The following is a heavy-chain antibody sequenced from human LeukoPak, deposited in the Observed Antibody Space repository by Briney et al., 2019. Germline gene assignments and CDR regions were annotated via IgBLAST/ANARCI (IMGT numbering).Heavy chain of an antibody. CDR1: GGTFSSYA. CDR3: ARAYSSRPTYAFDI. Sequence: GASVKVSCKASGGTFSSYAISWVRQAPGQGLEWMGGIIPIFGTANYAQKFQGRVTITADESTSTAYMELSSLRSEDTAVYYCARAYSSRPTYAFDIWGQGTMVTVSS. V-gene: IGHV1-69*01. CDR2: IIPIFGTA. D-gene: IGHD6-13*01. J-gene: IGHJ3*02.